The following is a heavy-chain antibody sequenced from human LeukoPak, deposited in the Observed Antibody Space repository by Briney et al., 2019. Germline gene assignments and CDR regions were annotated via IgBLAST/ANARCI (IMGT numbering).Heavy chain of an antibody. Sequence: ASVKVSCKASGGTFSGYYMHWVRQAPGQGLEWMGWINPNSGGTNYAQKFQGRVTMTRDTSISTAYMELSRLRSDDTAVYYCARSDCTNGVCPLDYWGQGTLVTVSS. CDR1: GGTFSGYY. J-gene: IGHJ4*02. CDR2: INPNSGGT. CDR3: ARSDCTNGVCPLDY. V-gene: IGHV1-2*02. D-gene: IGHD2-8*01.